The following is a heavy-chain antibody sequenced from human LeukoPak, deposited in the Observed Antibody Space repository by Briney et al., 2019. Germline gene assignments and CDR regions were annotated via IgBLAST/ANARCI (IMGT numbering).Heavy chain of an antibody. CDR2: IYHSGSP. CDR3: AREAVAGQGIIDY. V-gene: IGHV4-4*02. J-gene: IGHJ4*02. Sequence: SGTLSLTCAVSGGSISSNNWWGWVRQPPGKGLEWIGEIYHSGSPNYNPSLKSRVTISVDKSRNHFSLNLSSVTAADTAVYYCAREAVAGQGIIDYWGQGTLVTVSS. CDR1: GGSISSNNW. D-gene: IGHD6-19*01.